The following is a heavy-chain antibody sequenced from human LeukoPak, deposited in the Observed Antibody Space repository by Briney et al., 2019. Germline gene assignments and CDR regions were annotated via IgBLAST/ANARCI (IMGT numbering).Heavy chain of an antibody. J-gene: IGHJ4*02. D-gene: IGHD5-18*01. CDR3: ARGILLDVDTAMVNFAY. CDR1: GGSFSGYY. CDR2: INHSGRN. Sequence: SETLSLTCAVYGGSFSGYYWSWIRQPPGKGVEWIGEINHSGRNNYNPCRKSQVTISVGTSKNPSSLTLSSVTAADTAVYYCARGILLDVDTAMVNFAYCGQGTLVTVSS. V-gene: IGHV4-34*01.